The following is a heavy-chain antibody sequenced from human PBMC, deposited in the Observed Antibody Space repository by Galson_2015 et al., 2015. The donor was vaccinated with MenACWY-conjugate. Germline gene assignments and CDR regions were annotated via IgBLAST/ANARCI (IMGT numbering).Heavy chain of an antibody. V-gene: IGHV3-23*01. CDR3: AKPPYDFWSGFQTGTDY. Sequence: SLRLSCAASGFTFSSYAMSWVRQAQGKGLEWVSSITAGGITTYYADSVKGRFTISRDNSKNTLYLQMNSLRAEDTAVYYCAKPPYDFWSGFQTGTDYWGQGTLVTVSS. D-gene: IGHD3/OR15-3a*01. J-gene: IGHJ4*02. CDR2: ITAGGITT. CDR1: GFTFSSYA.